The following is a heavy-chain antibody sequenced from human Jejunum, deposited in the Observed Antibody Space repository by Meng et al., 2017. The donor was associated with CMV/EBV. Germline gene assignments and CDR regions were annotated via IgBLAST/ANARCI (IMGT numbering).Heavy chain of an antibody. CDR2: ITAYPGNTGNT. J-gene: IGHJ4*02. CDR3: ARTLSNVGGGYYGF. CDR1: FTGYG. Sequence: FTGYGVSWVRQAPGQGLEWMGWITAYPGNTGNTNYTQQFHDRITLTRDTSTTTAYMELRNLRSDDTAVYYCARTLSNVGGGYYGFWGQGTLVTVSS. V-gene: IGHV1-18*01. D-gene: IGHD3-3*01.